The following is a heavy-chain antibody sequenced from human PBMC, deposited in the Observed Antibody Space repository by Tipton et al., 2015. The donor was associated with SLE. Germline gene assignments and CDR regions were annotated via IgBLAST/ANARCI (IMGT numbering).Heavy chain of an antibody. CDR2: IYHSGST. V-gene: IGHV4-38-2*02. Sequence: LRLSCTVSGYSISSGYYWGWIRQPPGKGLEWIGSIYHSGSTYYNPSLKSRVTISVDTSKNQFSLKLTSVTAADTAVYYCAREEEEDQFDYWGQGTLVTVSS. CDR3: AREEEEDQFDY. CDR1: GYSISSGYY. D-gene: IGHD2-15*01. J-gene: IGHJ4*02.